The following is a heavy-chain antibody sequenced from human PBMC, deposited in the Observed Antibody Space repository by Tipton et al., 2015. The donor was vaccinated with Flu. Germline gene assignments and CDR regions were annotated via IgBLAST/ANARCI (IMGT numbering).Heavy chain of an antibody. D-gene: IGHD2-8*02. CDR1: DGSIISTTYY. Sequence: TLSLTCTVSDGSIISTTYYWGWSRQSPGESLEWFGSVYFSGRAYYNPSIQSRVAVSVDITKNQFSLTLSSVTAADTAVYYCAPLINGEVTGPFDHWGQGSLVTVSS. J-gene: IGHJ4*02. CDR3: APLINGEVTGPFDH. CDR2: VYFSGRA. V-gene: IGHV4-39*01.